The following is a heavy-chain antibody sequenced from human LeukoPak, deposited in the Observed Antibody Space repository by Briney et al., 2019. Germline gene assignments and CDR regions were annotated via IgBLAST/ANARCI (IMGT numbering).Heavy chain of an antibody. CDR3: VRGQYSSTWYDY. CDR1: GGSFSGYY. Sequence: PSETLSLTCAAYGGSFSGYYRTWIRQPPGKGLEWIGEINHSGGTNYNPSLKSRVTISVDTSKNQFSLRLSSVTAADTAVYYCVRGQYSSTWYDYWGQGTLVTVSS. V-gene: IGHV4-34*01. CDR2: INHSGGT. D-gene: IGHD6-13*01. J-gene: IGHJ4*02.